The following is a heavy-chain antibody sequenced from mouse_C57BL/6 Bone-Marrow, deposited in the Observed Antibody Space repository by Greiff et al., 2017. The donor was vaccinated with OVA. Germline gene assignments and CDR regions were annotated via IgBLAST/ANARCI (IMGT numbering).Heavy chain of an antibody. CDR1: GFTFSDYG. Sequence: EVMLVESGGGLVKPGGSLKLSCAASGFTFSDYGMHWVRQAPEKGLEWVAYISSGSSTIYYADTVKGRFTISRDNAKNTLFLQITSLRSEDTAMYYCARGEVWLRRDWYFDVWGTGTTVTVSS. D-gene: IGHD2-2*01. CDR2: ISSGSSTI. CDR3: ARGEVWLRRDWYFDV. J-gene: IGHJ1*03. V-gene: IGHV5-17*01.